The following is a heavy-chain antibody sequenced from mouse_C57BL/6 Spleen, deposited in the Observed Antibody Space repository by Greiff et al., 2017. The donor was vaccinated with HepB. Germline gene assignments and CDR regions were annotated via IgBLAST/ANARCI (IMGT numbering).Heavy chain of an antibody. Sequence: QVHVKQSGAELARPGASVKMSCKASGYTFTSYTMHWVKQRPGQGLEWIGYINPSSGYTKYNQKFKDKATLTADKSSSTAYMQLSSLTSEDSAVYYCARSQERGWYFDVWGTGTTVTVSS. V-gene: IGHV1-4*01. CDR3: ARSQERGWYFDV. CDR2: INPSSGYT. D-gene: IGHD3-1*01. CDR1: GYTFTSYT. J-gene: IGHJ1*03.